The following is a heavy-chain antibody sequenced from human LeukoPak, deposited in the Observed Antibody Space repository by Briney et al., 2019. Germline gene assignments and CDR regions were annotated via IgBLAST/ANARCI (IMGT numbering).Heavy chain of an antibody. CDR2: IKQDGSEK. V-gene: IGHV3-7*01. CDR1: GFTFSSYW. D-gene: IGHD3-22*01. CDR3: ARAGEYYYDSSGYYRP. J-gene: IGHJ5*02. Sequence: GGSLRLSCAASGFTFSSYWMSWVRQAPGKGLERVANIKQDGSEKYYVDSVKGRFTISRDNAKNSLYLQMNSLRAEDTAVYYCARAGEYYYDSSGYYRPWGQGTLVTVSS.